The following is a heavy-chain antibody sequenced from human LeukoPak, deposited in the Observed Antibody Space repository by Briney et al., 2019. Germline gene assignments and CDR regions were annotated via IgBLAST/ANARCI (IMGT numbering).Heavy chain of an antibody. D-gene: IGHD3-10*01. J-gene: IGHJ4*02. Sequence: PSASVKVSCKVSGATLSELTMHGVRQAPGKGLEWMGGFDPGAGEILYAQQFQGRVTMTEDTSTDTAYMELTSLRSEDSGVYFCAAGGIYSLLDYWGQGTLVTVSS. CDR2: FDPGAGEI. V-gene: IGHV1-24*01. CDR1: GATLSELT. CDR3: AAGGIYSLLDY.